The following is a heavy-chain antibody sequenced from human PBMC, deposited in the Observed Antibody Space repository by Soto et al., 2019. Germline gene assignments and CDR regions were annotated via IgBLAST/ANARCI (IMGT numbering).Heavy chain of an antibody. CDR2: TYYRSKWYN. CDR1: GDSVSSNSAA. Sequence: SQTLSLTCAISGDSVSSNSAAWNWIRQSPSRGLKWLGRTYYRSKWYNDYAVSVKSRITINPDTSKNQFSLQLNSVTPEDTAVYYCAREGYCSGGSCYTAGNWFDPWGQGTLVTVSS. CDR3: AREGYCSGGSCYTAGNWFDP. J-gene: IGHJ5*02. D-gene: IGHD2-15*01. V-gene: IGHV6-1*01.